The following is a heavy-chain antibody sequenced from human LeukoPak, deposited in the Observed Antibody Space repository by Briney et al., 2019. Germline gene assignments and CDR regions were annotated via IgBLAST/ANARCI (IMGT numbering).Heavy chain of an antibody. Sequence: PGGSLRLSCAASGFTFDDYAMHWVRQAPGKGLEWVAVIWYDGSNKYYADSVKGRFTISRDNSKNTLYLQMNSLRAEDTAVYYCARDRELLWFGELSPFDPWGQGTLVTVSS. J-gene: IGHJ5*02. V-gene: IGHV3-33*08. CDR1: GFTFDDYA. D-gene: IGHD3-10*01. CDR2: IWYDGSNK. CDR3: ARDRELLWFGELSPFDP.